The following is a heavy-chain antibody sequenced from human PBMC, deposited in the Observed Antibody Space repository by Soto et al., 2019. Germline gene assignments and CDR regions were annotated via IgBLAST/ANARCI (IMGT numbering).Heavy chain of an antibody. D-gene: IGHD4-17*01. Sequence: EVQLVESGGGLVQPGGSLRLSCAASGFTFSSYEMNWVRQAPGKGQEWVSYISSSGSTIYYADSVKGRFTISRDNAKNSLYLQMNSLRAEDTAVYYCARKDYGDLVAFAYWGQGTLVTVSS. J-gene: IGHJ4*02. V-gene: IGHV3-48*03. CDR2: ISSSGSTI. CDR1: GFTFSSYE. CDR3: ARKDYGDLVAFAY.